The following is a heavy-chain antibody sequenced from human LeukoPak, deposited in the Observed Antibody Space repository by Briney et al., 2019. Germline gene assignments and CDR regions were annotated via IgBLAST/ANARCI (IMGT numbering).Heavy chain of an antibody. CDR2: ISGSGNT. Sequence: GGSLRLSCAASGFTLSSYAMSWVRQAPGKGLEWVSAISGSGNTYHADSVKGRFTISRDSSKNTLFLQMSRLRPEDAAVYYCAKAPVTTCRGAYCYPFDYWGQGTLVTVSS. CDR1: GFTLSSYA. V-gene: IGHV3-23*01. D-gene: IGHD2-21*01. J-gene: IGHJ4*02. CDR3: AKAPVTTCRGAYCYPFDY.